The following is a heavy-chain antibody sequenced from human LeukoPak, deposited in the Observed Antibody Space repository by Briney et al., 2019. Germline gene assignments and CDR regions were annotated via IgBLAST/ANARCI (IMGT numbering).Heavy chain of an antibody. V-gene: IGHV3-7*01. J-gene: IGHJ3*01. D-gene: IGHD3-16*01. CDR2: IKEDAYEE. CDR1: GFTFSSYW. Sequence: GGSLRLSCAASGFTFSSYWMTWVRQAPGKGLEWVANIKEDAYEEYYVYSVKGRFTISRDNPKNSLYLQMNSLRAEDTAVYYCARDFLHLGGWGQGTMVTVSS. CDR3: ARDFLHLGG.